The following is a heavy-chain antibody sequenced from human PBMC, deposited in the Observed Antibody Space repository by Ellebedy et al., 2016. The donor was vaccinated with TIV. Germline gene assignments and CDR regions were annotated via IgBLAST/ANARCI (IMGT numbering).Heavy chain of an antibody. V-gene: IGHV4-34*01. CDR3: ARVNYYDSSGYYYFSSWFDP. Sequence: MPSETLSLTCAVYGGSFSGYYWSWIRQPPGKGLAWIGEINHSGSTNYNPSLKSRVTISVDTSKNQFSLKLSSVTAADTAVYYCARVNYYDSSGYYYFSSWFDPWGQGTLVTVSS. CDR1: GGSFSGYY. J-gene: IGHJ5*02. CDR2: INHSGST. D-gene: IGHD3-22*01.